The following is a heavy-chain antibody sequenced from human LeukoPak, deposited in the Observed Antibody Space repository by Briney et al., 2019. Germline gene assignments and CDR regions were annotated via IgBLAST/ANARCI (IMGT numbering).Heavy chain of an antibody. V-gene: IGHV1-46*01. CDR2: INPSGGST. CDR1: GYTFTNYG. J-gene: IGHJ6*03. CDR3: ATTGDYRNYYYYYYMDV. Sequence: GASVKVSCKASGYTFTNYGISWVRQAPGQGLEWMGIINPSGGSTSYAQKFQGRVTMTRDTSTSTVYMELSSLRSEDTAVYYCATTGDYRNYYYYYYMDVWGKGTTVTVSS. D-gene: IGHD4-11*01.